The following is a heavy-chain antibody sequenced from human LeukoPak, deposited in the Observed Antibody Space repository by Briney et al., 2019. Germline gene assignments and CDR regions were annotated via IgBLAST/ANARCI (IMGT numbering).Heavy chain of an antibody. D-gene: IGHD2-2*01. CDR1: GFTFSSYW. V-gene: IGHV3-7*01. J-gene: IGHJ6*04. Sequence: GGFLRLSCAASGFTFSSYWMSWVRQAPGKGLEWVANIKQDGSEKYYVDSVKGRFTISRDNAKNSLFLQMNSLRAEDTAVYYCAREGDIVVVPAAPGDVWGKGTTVTVSS. CDR2: IKQDGSEK. CDR3: AREGDIVVVPAAPGDV.